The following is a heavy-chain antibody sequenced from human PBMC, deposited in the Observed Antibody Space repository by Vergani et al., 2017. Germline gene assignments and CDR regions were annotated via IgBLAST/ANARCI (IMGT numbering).Heavy chain of an antibody. D-gene: IGHD1-26*01. CDR1: GFTFSSYS. CDR3: ARDRLYSGRYLFDD. J-gene: IGHJ4*02. Sequence: EVQLVESGGGLVQPGGSLRLSCAASGFTFSSYSMSWVGQVPGKGVEWVSYISSSGSTISYADSVKGRFTISRDNAKNSLYLQMNSLRDEDTAVYYCARDRLYSGRYLFDDWGQGTLVTVSS. CDR2: ISSSGSTI. V-gene: IGHV3-48*02.